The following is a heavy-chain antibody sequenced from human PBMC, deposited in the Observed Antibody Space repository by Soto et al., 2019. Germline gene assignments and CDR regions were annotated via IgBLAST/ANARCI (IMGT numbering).Heavy chain of an antibody. CDR2: ITSSGSKI. V-gene: IGHV3-48*02. J-gene: IGHJ4*02. CDR1: GFAFSAYS. D-gene: IGHD1-1*01. Sequence: GGSLRLSCTASGFAFSAYSMNWVRQAPGKGLEWVSYITSSGSKIHYTDSVKGRFTISRDNAENSLFLQMNSLRDEDTAVYYCARANDDENTNWFDYWGQGTLVTVSS. CDR3: ARANDDENTNWFDY.